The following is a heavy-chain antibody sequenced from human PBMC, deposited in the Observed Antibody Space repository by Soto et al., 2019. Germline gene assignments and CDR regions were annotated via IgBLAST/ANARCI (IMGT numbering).Heavy chain of an antibody. V-gene: IGHV3-23*01. CDR3: AKGNGPFGY. D-gene: IGHD2-8*01. J-gene: IGHJ4*02. Sequence: GGSLRLSCAATGFTFSSDAMNWVRQTPGKGLEWVSGISGSGDNTYYADFVKGRFTISRDNSKNTLYLQMNSLRAEDTAVYYCAKGNGPFGYWGQGTLVTVSS. CDR1: GFTFSSDA. CDR2: ISGSGDNT.